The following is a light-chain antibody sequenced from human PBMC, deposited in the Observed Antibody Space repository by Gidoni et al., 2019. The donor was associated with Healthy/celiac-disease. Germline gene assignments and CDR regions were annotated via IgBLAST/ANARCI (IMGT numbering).Light chain of an antibody. CDR2: WAS. Sequence: DIVMTQSPDHLAVSLGERATINCKSSQSVLYSSNNKNYLAWYQQKPGQPPKLLIYWASTRESGVSDRFSGSGSGTDFTLTISSLQAEDVAVYYCQQYYSTPLTFGGGTKVEIK. J-gene: IGKJ4*01. CDR3: QQYYSTPLT. V-gene: IGKV4-1*01. CDR1: QSVLYSSNNKNY.